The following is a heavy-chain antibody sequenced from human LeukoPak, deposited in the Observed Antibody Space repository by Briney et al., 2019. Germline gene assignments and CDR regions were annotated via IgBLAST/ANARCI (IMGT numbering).Heavy chain of an antibody. V-gene: IGHV3-23*01. CDR1: GFTFSSYA. CDR3: AKGHYSYGNYYYYYGMDV. J-gene: IGHJ6*02. Sequence: GESLRLSCGASGFTFSSYAMSWVRQAPGKGLEWVSAISANGGSTYYADSAKGRFTISRDNSKNTVYLQMNSLRAEDTAVYYCAKGHYSYGNYYYYYGMDVWGQGTTVTVSS. D-gene: IGHD5-18*01. CDR2: ISANGGST.